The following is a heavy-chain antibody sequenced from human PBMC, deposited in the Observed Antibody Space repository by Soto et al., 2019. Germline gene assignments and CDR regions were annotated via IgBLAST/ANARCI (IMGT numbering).Heavy chain of an antibody. V-gene: IGHV1-2*06. Sequence: VEVSCKASGYWLTSNYSRWVQHAHGRGLEWMGRINPNNGDTNSPQKFQGRVTMTSDTSISTAYMEMSGLRSDDTALYYCAREITYGGGSFSLGLWGQGTLVPVSS. CDR1: GYWLTSNY. CDR3: AREITYGGGSFSLGL. CDR2: INPNNGDT. J-gene: IGHJ4*02. D-gene: IGHD3-10*01.